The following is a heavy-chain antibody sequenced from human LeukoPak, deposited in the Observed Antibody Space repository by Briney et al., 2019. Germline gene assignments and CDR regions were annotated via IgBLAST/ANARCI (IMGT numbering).Heavy chain of an antibody. J-gene: IGHJ4*02. CDR1: GGSISTCRYY. CDR3: ARLSPYLGSGSSAFPDDY. D-gene: IGHD3-10*01. Sequence: SETLSLTCTVAGGSISTCRYYWGWIRQPPGKGLEWIGNFCYSGNAYYNPSLKSRVTMSADTSKKQFSLNLTSVTAADTAVYYCARLSPYLGSGSSAFPDDYWGQGTLVTVSS. CDR2: FCYSGNA. V-gene: IGHV4-39*01.